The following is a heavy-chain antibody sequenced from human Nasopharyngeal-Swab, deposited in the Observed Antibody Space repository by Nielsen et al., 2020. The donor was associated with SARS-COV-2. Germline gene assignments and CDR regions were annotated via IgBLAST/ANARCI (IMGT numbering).Heavy chain of an antibody. J-gene: IGHJ6*03. V-gene: IGHV4-34*01. CDR1: AGSFSGYY. Sequence: SETLSLTCAVYAGSFSGYYWSWIRQSPGKGLEWVGEINHGGGTNHNPSLKSRVTISIDTSKNQFSLKLTSVTAADTAVYYCARVVRELDLKYYFHYHYMDVWGKGTTVTVSS. CDR2: INHGGGT. CDR3: ARVVRELDLKYYFHYHYMDV. D-gene: IGHD1-1*01.